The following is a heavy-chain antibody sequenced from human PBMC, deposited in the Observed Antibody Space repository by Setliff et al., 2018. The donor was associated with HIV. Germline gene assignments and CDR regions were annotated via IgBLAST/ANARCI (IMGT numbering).Heavy chain of an antibody. CDR3: ARGPQYNFWGGYLGL. CDR1: GLTFSNYW. V-gene: IGHV3-74*01. Sequence: LRLSCAASGLTFSNYWMHWVRQAPGKGLEWVSRIDSDGSGTNYADSVRGRFTISRDNAKNTVYLQLTSLRAEDTAVYYCARGPQYNFWGGYLGLWGQGTLVTVSS. CDR2: IDSDGSGT. J-gene: IGHJ4*02. D-gene: IGHD3-3*01.